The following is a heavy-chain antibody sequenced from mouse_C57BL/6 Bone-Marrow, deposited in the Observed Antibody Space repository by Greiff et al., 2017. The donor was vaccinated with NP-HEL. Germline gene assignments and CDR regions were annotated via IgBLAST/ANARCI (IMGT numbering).Heavy chain of an antibody. CDR2: INPNNGGT. Sequence: VQLQQSGPELVKPGASVKISCKASGYTFTDYYMNWVKQSHGKSLEWIGDINPNNGGTSYNQKFKGKATLTVDKSSSTAYMELRSLTSEDSAVYYCAPFITTVGPYYFDYWGQGTTLTVSS. CDR1: GYTFTDYY. V-gene: IGHV1-26*01. D-gene: IGHD1-1*01. J-gene: IGHJ2*01. CDR3: APFITTVGPYYFDY.